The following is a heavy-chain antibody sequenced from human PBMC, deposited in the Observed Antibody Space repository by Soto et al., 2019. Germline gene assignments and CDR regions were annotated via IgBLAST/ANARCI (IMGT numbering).Heavy chain of an antibody. CDR1: GGSFSGYY. V-gene: IGHV4-34*01. Sequence: PSETLSLTCAVYGGSFSGYYWSWIRQPPGKGLEWIGEINHSGSTNYNPSLKSRVTISVDTSKNQFSLKLSSVTAADTAVYYCARGGSGSSWYRVYYYDMDVWGQGTTVTVSS. D-gene: IGHD6-13*01. J-gene: IGHJ6*02. CDR3: ARGGSGSSWYRVYYYDMDV. CDR2: INHSGST.